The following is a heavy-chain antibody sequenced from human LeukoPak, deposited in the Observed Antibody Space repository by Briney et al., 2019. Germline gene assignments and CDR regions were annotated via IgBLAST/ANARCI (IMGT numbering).Heavy chain of an antibody. CDR3: AIYDTSDTRGSYYKFAY. Sequence: ASVKVSCKTSGYTFSTYYMHWVRQAPGQGLEWVGLIKSPGGSTSYAQKFQDRVTMTRDTSTSTVYMELSGLRSEDAALYYCAIYDTSDTRGSYYKFAYWGQGTLVTVSS. V-gene: IGHV1-46*01. CDR1: GYTFSTYY. CDR2: IKSPGGST. J-gene: IGHJ4*02. D-gene: IGHD3-22*01.